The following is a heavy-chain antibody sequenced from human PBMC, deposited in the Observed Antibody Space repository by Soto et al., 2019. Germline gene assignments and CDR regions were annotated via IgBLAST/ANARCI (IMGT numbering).Heavy chain of an antibody. CDR2: ISNSGST. V-gene: IGHV4-59*08. CDR3: ARRWYTSGWSIFDY. D-gene: IGHD6-19*01. CDR1: GDSTTRYH. Sequence: QVQLQESGPGLVRPSETLSLTCTVSGDSTTRYHWSWIRQPPGKGLEWVGFISNSGSTSYNPSLKRRFAISVDTSKNQFSLNLSSVTAADTAVYYYARRWYTSGWSIFDYWGQGTLVTVSS. J-gene: IGHJ4*02.